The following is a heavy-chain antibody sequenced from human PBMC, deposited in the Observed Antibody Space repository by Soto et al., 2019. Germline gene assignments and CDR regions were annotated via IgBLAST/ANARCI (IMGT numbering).Heavy chain of an antibody. CDR1: GFTFDDYA. V-gene: IGHV3-9*01. CDR2: ISWNSGSI. J-gene: IGHJ4*02. D-gene: IGHD3-3*01. Sequence: GGSLRLSCAASGFTFDDYAMHWVRQAPGKGLERVSGISWNSGSIGYADSVKGRLTISRDNAKNSLYLQMNSLRAEDTALYYCAKAAGITIFGVVISEFDYWGQGTLVTVSS. CDR3: AKAAGITIFGVVISEFDY.